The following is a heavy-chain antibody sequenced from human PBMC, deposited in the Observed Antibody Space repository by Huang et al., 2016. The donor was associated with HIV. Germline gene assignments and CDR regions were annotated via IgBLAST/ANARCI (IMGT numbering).Heavy chain of an antibody. V-gene: IGHV3-48*01. Sequence: EVHLVESGGNLVHRGGSLRLACAASGFTFSSCTMNWVRQAPGKGLECVAYISSSSRTIYYADSVKCRVTISRDNAKNSLYLHLNSLRVEETALYYCARDPHDYGIDYWGQGTLVTVSS. CDR3: ARDPHDYGIDY. D-gene: IGHD3-10*01. J-gene: IGHJ4*02. CDR1: GFTFSSCT. CDR2: ISSSSRTI.